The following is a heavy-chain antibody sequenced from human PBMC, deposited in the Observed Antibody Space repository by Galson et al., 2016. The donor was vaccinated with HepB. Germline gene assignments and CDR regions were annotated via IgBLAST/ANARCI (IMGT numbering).Heavy chain of an antibody. V-gene: IGHV4-59*12. CDR1: GDSIGSYY. D-gene: IGHD6-13*01. Sequence: SETLSLTCSVSGDSIGSYYWSWIRQPPGKGLEWLGYVYYSGSSNYSPSLKSRSVISVDTSKNQFSLDVRSVTAADTAVYFCARYGSWTGFDYWGRGTLVTVSS. CDR2: VYYSGSS. CDR3: ARYGSWTGFDY. J-gene: IGHJ4*02.